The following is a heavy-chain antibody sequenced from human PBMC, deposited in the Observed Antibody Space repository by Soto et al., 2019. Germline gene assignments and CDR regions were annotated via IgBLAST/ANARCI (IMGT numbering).Heavy chain of an antibody. CDR2: TVPVFDTS. V-gene: IGHV1-69*06. J-gene: IGHJ3*01. CDR3: ARGVSNSGAYYTGPSAYDL. Sequence: QVQLVQSGAVVNKPGSSVEVSCKASGGTFNGYCISWVRQSPGQGLEWMGGTVPVFDTSKSAPRFQGRVTITADTSTSTAYMELSSVRSEDTAIYFCARGVSNSGAYYTGPSAYDLWGQGTLVIVSS. D-gene: IGHD3-10*01. CDR1: GGTFNGYC.